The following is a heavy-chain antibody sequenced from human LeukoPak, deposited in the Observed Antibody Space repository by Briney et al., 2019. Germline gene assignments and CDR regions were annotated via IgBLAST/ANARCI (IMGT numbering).Heavy chain of an antibody. J-gene: IGHJ4*02. CDR2: IIPILGTA. V-gene: IGHV1-69*13. CDR1: GGTFSSYA. CDR3: ARAPIAAAGTRTLDY. Sequence: ASVKVSCTASGGTFSSYAISWVRQAPGQGLEWMGGIIPILGTANYAQKFQGRVTITADESTSTAYMELSSLRSEDTAVYYCARAPIAAAGTRTLDYWGQGTLVTVSS. D-gene: IGHD6-13*01.